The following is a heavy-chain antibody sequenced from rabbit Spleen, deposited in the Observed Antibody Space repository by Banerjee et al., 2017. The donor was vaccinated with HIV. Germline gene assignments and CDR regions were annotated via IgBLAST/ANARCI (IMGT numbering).Heavy chain of an antibody. V-gene: IGHV1S47*01. CDR1: GFDFSTYS. CDR3: VRDRANIGGDYGPYYFDL. Sequence: QEQLVESGGGLVQPGGSLTLSCKASGFDFSTYSMSWVRQAPGKGLEWIGYNDPIFGRTYYASWVNGRFTISSHNAQNTLYLQLNSLTAADTATYFCVRDRANIGGDYGPYYFDLWGPGTLVTVS. CDR2: NDPIFGRT. D-gene: IGHD2-1*01. J-gene: IGHJ4*01.